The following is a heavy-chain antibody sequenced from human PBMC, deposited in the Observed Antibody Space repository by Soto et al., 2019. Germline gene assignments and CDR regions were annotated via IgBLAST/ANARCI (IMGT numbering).Heavy chain of an antibody. CDR1: GYTFTGCY. CDR3: ARDMRGSYYDGSGMDV. Sequence: ASVKVSCKASGYTFTGCYIHWVRRAPGQGLEWMGWINPNSGGTNYAQKFQGWVTMTRDTSISTAYMELSRLRSDDTAVCYCARDMRGSYYDGSGMDVWGQGTTVTVSS. V-gene: IGHV1-2*04. D-gene: IGHD1-26*01. CDR2: INPNSGGT. J-gene: IGHJ6*02.